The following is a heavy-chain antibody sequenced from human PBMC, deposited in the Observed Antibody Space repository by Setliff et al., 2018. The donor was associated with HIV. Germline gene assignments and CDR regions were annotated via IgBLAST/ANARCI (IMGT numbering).Heavy chain of an antibody. CDR2: INPISGVT. CDR3: ARGRDYHGSGSYWAKDV. Sequence: ASVKVSCKASGYTFTGDYIHWVRQARGQGLEWMGWINPISGVTNYAEKFQGRVTMTRDMSISTAYMELSRLTSDNTAIYYCARGRDYHGSGSYWAKDVWGKGTTVTVSS. D-gene: IGHD3-10*01. CDR1: GYTFTGDY. J-gene: IGHJ6*04. V-gene: IGHV1-2*02.